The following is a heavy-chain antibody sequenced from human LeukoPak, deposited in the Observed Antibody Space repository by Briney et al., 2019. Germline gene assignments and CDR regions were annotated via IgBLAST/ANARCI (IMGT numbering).Heavy chain of an antibody. D-gene: IGHD1-26*01. CDR1: GFTFGSYS. V-gene: IGHV3-21*01. CDR2: ISSSSSYI. Sequence: GGSLRLSCAASGFTFGSYSMNWVRQAPGKGLEWVSSISSSSSYIYYADSVKGRFTISRDNAKNSLYLQMNSLRAEDTAVYYCARSVGATYSFDYWGQGTLVTVSS. J-gene: IGHJ4*02. CDR3: ARSVGATYSFDY.